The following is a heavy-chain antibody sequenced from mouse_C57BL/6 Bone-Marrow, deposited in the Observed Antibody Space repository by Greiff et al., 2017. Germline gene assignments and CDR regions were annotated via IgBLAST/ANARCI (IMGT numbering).Heavy chain of an antibody. D-gene: IGHD1-1*01. CDR1: GYTFTSYW. J-gene: IGHJ3*01. CDR3: AMRNFGTTVVEEAAWFAY. V-gene: IGHV1-72*01. CDR2: IDPNSGGT. Sequence: QVQLQQPGAELVKPGASVKLSCKASGYTFTSYWMHWVKQRPGRGLEWIGRIDPNSGGTKYNEKFKSKATLTVDKPSSTAYMQLSSLTSEDSAVYYCAMRNFGTTVVEEAAWFAYWGQGTLVTVSA.